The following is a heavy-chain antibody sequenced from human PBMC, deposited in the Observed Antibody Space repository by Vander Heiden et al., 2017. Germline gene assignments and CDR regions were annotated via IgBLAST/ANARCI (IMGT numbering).Heavy chain of an antibody. D-gene: IGHD6-19*01. Sequence: QLLLQESGPGLVKPSETLSLTCTVSGGSISSSNSYWGWVRQPPGKGLEWIGSVSYSGNTYYNPSLKSRVTISVDTSKNQFSLKLSSVTAADTAVYYCARHGSLSSGWYPWGQGTMVTVSS. V-gene: IGHV4-39*01. CDR3: ARHGSLSSGWYP. J-gene: IGHJ5*02. CDR1: GGSISSSNSY. CDR2: VSYSGNT.